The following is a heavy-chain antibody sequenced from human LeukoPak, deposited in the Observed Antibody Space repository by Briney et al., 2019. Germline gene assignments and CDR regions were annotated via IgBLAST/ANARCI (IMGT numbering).Heavy chain of an antibody. CDR1: GFTFSSYA. Sequence: GRSLRLSCAASGFTFSSYAMHWVRQAPGKGLEWVAVISYDGSNKYYADSVKGRFTISRDNSKNTLYLQMNSLRAEDTAAYYCARGRYGSGSKRGMDVWGKGTTVTVSS. D-gene: IGHD3-10*01. V-gene: IGHV3-30*04. J-gene: IGHJ6*04. CDR2: ISYDGSNK. CDR3: ARGRYGSGSKRGMDV.